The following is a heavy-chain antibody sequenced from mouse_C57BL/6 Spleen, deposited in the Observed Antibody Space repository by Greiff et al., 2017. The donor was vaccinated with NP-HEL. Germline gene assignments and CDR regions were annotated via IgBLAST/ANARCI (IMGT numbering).Heavy chain of an antibody. CDR3: ARERNSQATKFPCAY. CDR2: IDPSDSYT. J-gene: IGHJ3*01. Sequence: QVQLQQPGAELVKPGASVKLSCKASGYTFTSYWMQWVKQRPGQGLEWIGEIDPSDSYTNYNQKFKGKATLTVDTSSSTAYMQLSSLTSEDSAVYYCARERNSQATKFPCAYWGQGTLVTVSA. V-gene: IGHV1-50*01. D-gene: IGHD3-2*02. CDR1: GYTFTSYW.